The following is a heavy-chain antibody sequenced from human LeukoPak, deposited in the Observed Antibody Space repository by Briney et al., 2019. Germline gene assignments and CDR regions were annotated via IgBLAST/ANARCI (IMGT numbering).Heavy chain of an antibody. CDR1: GYAFTSYD. CDR3: ARGPPNWGYDY. D-gene: IGHD7-27*01. CDR2: MSPNSCDT. J-gene: IGHJ4*02. Sequence: ASVKVSCMASGYAFTSYDFHWVRQATGQRPEWMGWMSPNSCDTGYAQKFQDRVTMTRNTSISTAYMELSSLRSDDTAVYYCARGPPNWGYDYWGPGTLVTVSS. V-gene: IGHV1-8*01.